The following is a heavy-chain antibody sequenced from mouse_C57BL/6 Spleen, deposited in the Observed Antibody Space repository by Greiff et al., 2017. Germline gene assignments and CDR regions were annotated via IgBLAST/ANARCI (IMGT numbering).Heavy chain of an antibody. Sequence: VQLQQPGAELVKPGASVKLSCKASGYTFTSYWMHWVKQRPGQGLEWIGMIHPNSGSTNYNEKFKSKATLTVDKSSSTAYMQLSSLTSEDSAVYYCARDDDYGAMDYWGQGTSVTVSS. V-gene: IGHV1-64*01. CDR1: GYTFTSYW. CDR3: ARDDDYGAMDY. CDR2: IHPNSGST. D-gene: IGHD2-4*01. J-gene: IGHJ4*01.